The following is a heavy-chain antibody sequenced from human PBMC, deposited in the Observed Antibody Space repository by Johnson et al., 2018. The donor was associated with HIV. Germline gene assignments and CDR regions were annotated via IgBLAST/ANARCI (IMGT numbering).Heavy chain of an antibody. CDR2: IYSGGST. Sequence: VQLVESGGGVVQPGGSLRLSCAASGFTVSSNYMSWVRQAPGKGLEWVSVIYSGGSTYYADSVEGRFTISRDNSKKTVYLLMNSLRGEDTAVYYCARILLGYCRAWGQGTMVTVSS. V-gene: IGHV3-53*01. J-gene: IGHJ3*01. D-gene: IGHD2-15*01. CDR3: ARILLGYCRA. CDR1: GFTVSSNY.